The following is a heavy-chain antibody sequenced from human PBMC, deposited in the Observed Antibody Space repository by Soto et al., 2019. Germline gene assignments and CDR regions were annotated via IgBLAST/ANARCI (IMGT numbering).Heavy chain of an antibody. CDR3: ARDVSPVSSSLHLAAFDI. CDR1: GFTLSAYW. Sequence: EVQLEESGGDLVQPGGSLRLSCAASGFTLSAYWMTWVRQAPGKGLEWVANINRDGSKKSYLDSVRGRCTLSRAHVGHSLYLPLDIMRAADTALYACARDVSPVSSSLHLAAFDIWGPGKMVTVSS. D-gene: IGHD6-13*01. CDR2: INRDGSKK. J-gene: IGHJ3*02. V-gene: IGHV3-7*05.